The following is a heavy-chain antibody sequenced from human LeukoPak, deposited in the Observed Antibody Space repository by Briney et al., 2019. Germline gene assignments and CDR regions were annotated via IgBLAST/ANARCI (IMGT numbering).Heavy chain of an antibody. CDR2: ISSSSYT. D-gene: IGHD2-15*01. CDR1: GFAFSDYY. V-gene: IGHV3-11*06. Sequence: GGSLRLSCAASGFAFSDYYMSWIRQAPGKGLEWVSYISSSSYTNYADSVKGRFTISRDNAKNSLYLQMNSLRAEDTAVYYCARVGWSGDIIQYYFDYWGQGTLATVSS. CDR3: ARVGWSGDIIQYYFDY. J-gene: IGHJ4*02.